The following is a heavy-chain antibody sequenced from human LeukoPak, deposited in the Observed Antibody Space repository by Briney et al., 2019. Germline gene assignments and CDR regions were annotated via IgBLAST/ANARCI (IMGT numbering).Heavy chain of an antibody. CDR3: ARGGDYYDSSGSRPLVFDY. Sequence: PSETLSLTCAVYGGSFSVYYWSWIRQPPGKGLEWIGEINHSGSTNYNPSLKSRVTISVDTSKNQFSLKLSSVTAADTAVYYCARGGDYYDSSGSRPLVFDYWGQGTLVTVSS. J-gene: IGHJ4*02. D-gene: IGHD3-22*01. CDR1: GGSFSVYY. CDR2: INHSGST. V-gene: IGHV4-34*01.